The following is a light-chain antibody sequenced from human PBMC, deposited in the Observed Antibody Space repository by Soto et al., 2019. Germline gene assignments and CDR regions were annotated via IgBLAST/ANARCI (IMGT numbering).Light chain of an antibody. CDR1: QSVSSSY. Sequence: EIVLTQSPGTLSLSPGERATLSCRASQSVSSSYLAWYQQTPGQAPRLLIYGASSRATGIPDRFSGSGSGTDFTLTISRLEPEDVAVYYCQQCGRSPWMFGQGTKVEIK. J-gene: IGKJ1*01. CDR3: QQCGRSPWM. CDR2: GAS. V-gene: IGKV3-20*01.